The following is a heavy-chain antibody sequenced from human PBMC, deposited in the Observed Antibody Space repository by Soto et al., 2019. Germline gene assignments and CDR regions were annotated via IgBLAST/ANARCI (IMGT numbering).Heavy chain of an antibody. V-gene: IGHV4-39*07. CDR1: GGSISSSSYY. CDR3: ARGGSEGTYYFDY. D-gene: IGHD1-26*01. J-gene: IGHJ4*02. CDR2: IYYSGST. Sequence: SETLSLTCTVSGGSISSSSYYWGWIRQPPGKGLEWIGSIYYSGSTYYNPSLKSRVTISVDTSKNQFSLKLSSVTAADTAVYYCARGGSEGTYYFDYWGQGTLVTVSS.